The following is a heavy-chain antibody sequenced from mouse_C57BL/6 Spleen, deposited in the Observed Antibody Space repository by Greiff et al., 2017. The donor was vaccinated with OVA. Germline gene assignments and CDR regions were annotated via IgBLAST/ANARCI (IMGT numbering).Heavy chain of an antibody. J-gene: IGHJ3*01. CDR2: INPNNGGT. D-gene: IGHD1-1*01. V-gene: IGHV1-22*01. Sequence: EVKLQESGPELVKPGASVKMSCKASGYTFTDYNMHWVKQSHGKSLEWIGYINPNNGGTSYNQKFKGKATLTVNKSSSTAYMELRSLTSEDSAVYYCAREGHYYGSSYPFAYWGQGTLVTVSA. CDR1: GYTFTDYN. CDR3: AREGHYYGSSYPFAY.